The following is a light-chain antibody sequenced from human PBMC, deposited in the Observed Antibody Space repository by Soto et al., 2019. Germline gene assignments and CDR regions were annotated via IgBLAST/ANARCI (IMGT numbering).Light chain of an antibody. J-gene: IGLJ2*01. CDR1: SSDVGGYNY. CDR3: CSYAGSYSLL. Sequence: QSVLTQPRSVSGSPGQSVTISCTGTSSDVGGYNYVSWYQQHPGKAPKLMIYDVSRRPSGVPDRFSGSKSDNTASLTISGLQAEDEADYHCCSYAGSYSLLFGGGTKLTVL. V-gene: IGLV2-11*01. CDR2: DVS.